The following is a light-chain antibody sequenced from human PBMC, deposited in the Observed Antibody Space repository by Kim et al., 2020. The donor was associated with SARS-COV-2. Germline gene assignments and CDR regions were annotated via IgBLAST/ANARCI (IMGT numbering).Light chain of an antibody. CDR3: QVWDSGSAHWV. CDR1: NIRTKA. Sequence: APGRTATITCGGDNIRTKAVHWYQQKPGQAPLLVIYDDSDRPSGIPERLSGSNSGNTATLTISRVEAGDEADFYCQVWDSGSAHWVFGGGTQLTVL. CDR2: DDS. V-gene: IGLV3-21*02. J-gene: IGLJ3*02.